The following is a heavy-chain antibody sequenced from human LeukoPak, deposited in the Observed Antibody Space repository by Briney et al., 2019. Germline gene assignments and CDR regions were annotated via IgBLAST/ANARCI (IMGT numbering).Heavy chain of an antibody. J-gene: IGHJ6*03. CDR3: AREYIRERYYDFWSGYSPGYMGV. CDR2: ISAYNGNT. D-gene: IGHD3-3*01. V-gene: IGHV1-18*01. Sequence: ASVKVSCKASGYTFTSYGISWVRQAPGQGLEWMGWISAYNGNTNYAQKLQGRVTMTTDTSTSTAYMELRSLRSDDTAVYYCAREYIRERYYDFWSGYSPGYMGVWGKGTTVTVSS. CDR1: GYTFTSYG.